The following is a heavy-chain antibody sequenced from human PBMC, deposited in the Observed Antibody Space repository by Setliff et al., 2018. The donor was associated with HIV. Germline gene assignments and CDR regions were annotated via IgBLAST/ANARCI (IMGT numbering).Heavy chain of an antibody. V-gene: IGHV4-4*08. CDR2: IYTSGST. J-gene: IGHJ6*03. CDR3: ARCYYNFWSGYSLDYMDV. CDR1: GGSISSHY. Sequence: SETLSLTCTVSGGSISSHYWSWIRQPPGKGLEWIGHIYTSGSTNYNPSLKSRVTMSVGTSKNQFSLKLSSATAADTAVYYCARCYYNFWSGYSLDYMDVWGKGTTVTVSS. D-gene: IGHD3-3*01.